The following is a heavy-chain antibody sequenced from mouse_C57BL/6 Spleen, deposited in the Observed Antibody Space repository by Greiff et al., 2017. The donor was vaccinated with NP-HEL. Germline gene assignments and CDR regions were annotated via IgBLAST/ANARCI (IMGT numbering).Heavy chain of an antibody. J-gene: IGHJ1*03. CDR2: ISDGGSYT. D-gene: IGHD2-4*01. CDR1: GFTFSSYA. V-gene: IGHV5-4*03. Sequence: EVKLMESGGGLVKPGGSLKLSCAASGFTFSSYAMSWVRQTPEKRLEWVATISDGGSYTYYPDNVKGRFPIARDNAKNNLYLQMSHLKSEDTAMYYCARGEYYDYDVEYFDVWGTGTTVTVSS. CDR3: ARGEYYDYDVEYFDV.